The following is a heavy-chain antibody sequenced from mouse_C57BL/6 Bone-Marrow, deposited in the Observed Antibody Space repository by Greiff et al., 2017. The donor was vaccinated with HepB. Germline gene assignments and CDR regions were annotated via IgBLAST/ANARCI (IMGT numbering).Heavy chain of an antibody. CDR1: GYTFTSYW. J-gene: IGHJ1*03. Sequence: QVQLQQPGAELVMPGASVKLSCKASGYTFTSYWMHWVKQRPGQGLEWIGEIDPSDSYTNYNQKFKGKSTLTVDKSSSTAYMQLSSLTSEDSAVYYCARAPLGRGYWYFDVWGTGTTVTVSS. CDR2: IDPSDSYT. D-gene: IGHD4-1*01. V-gene: IGHV1-69*01. CDR3: ARAPLGRGYWYFDV.